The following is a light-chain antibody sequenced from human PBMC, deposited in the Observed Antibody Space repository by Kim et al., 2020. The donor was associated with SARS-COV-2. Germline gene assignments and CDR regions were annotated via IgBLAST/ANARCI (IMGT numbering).Light chain of an antibody. Sequence: ASVGDRVTITCRDSQTNSSYLTWYQQKPGKAPKLLSYTASTLQSGVPSRFSGSGSGTDFALTISSLQPEDFATYYCQQSSSPPYTFGQGTKLEI. CDR1: QTNSSY. V-gene: IGKV1-39*01. J-gene: IGKJ2*01. CDR2: TAS. CDR3: QQSSSPPYT.